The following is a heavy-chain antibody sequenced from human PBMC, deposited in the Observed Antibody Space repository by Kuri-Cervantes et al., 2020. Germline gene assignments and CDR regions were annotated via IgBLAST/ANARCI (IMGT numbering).Heavy chain of an antibody. CDR3: ARLRGECSGGRCYRYYFDY. V-gene: IGHV4-38-2*01. Sequence: GSLRLSCAVYGYSISSGYFWGWIRQPPGKGLEWIGSIDHSGSTYYNPSLKSRVTISVDTSKNQFSLKLSSVTAADTAVYYCARLRGECSGGRCYRYYFDYWGQGTLVTVSS. CDR1: GYSISSGYF. D-gene: IGHD2-15*01. CDR2: IDHSGST. J-gene: IGHJ4*02.